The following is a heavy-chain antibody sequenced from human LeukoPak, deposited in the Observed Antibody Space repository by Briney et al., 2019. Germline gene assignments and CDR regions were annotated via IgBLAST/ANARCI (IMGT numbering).Heavy chain of an antibody. J-gene: IGHJ6*03. CDR2: ISSSGSTI. CDR1: GFTFSDYY. V-gene: IGHV3-11*04. D-gene: IGHD3-16*01. Sequence: SGGSLRLSCAASGFTFSDYYMSWIRQAPGKGLEWVSYISSSGSTIYYADSVKGRFTISRDNSKNTLYLQMNSLRAEDTAVYYCARVGADYYYYYMDVWGKGTTVTVSS. CDR3: ARVGADYYYYYMDV.